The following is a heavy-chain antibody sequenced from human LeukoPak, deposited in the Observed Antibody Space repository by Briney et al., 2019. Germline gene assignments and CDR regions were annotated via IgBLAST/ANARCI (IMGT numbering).Heavy chain of an antibody. J-gene: IGHJ5*02. V-gene: IGHV4-59*12. CDR2: IYYSGST. CDR1: GGSISSYY. Sequence: PSETLSLTCTVSGGSISSYYWSWIRQPPGKGLEWIGYIYYSGSTNYNPSLKSRVTISVDTSKNQFSLKLSSVTAADTAVYYCARVMGLYCSSTSCYDWFDPWGQGTLVTVSS. CDR3: ARVMGLYCSSTSCYDWFDP. D-gene: IGHD2-2*01.